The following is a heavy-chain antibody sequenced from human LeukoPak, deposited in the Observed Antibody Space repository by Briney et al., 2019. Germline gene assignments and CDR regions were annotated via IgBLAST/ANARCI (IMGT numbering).Heavy chain of an antibody. J-gene: IGHJ4*02. CDR1: GFTFSSYA. D-gene: IGHD5-12*01. Sequence: GGSLRLSCAASGFTFSSYAMSWVRQAPGKGLEWVSAISGSGGSTYYADSVKGRFTISRDNSKNTLYLRMNSLRAEDTAVYYCAKDRSGYSGYDCFDYWGQGTLVTVSS. CDR3: AKDRSGYSGYDCFDY. CDR2: ISGSGGST. V-gene: IGHV3-23*01.